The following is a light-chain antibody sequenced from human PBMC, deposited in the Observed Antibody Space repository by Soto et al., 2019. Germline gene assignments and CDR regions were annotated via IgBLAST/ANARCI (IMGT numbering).Light chain of an antibody. J-gene: IGKJ1*01. V-gene: IGKV3-15*01. Sequence: IVMTQSPSTLSVSQGERATLSCRASQSVSSNLAWYQQKPGQAPRLLIYGASTRATGIPARFSGSGSGTEFTLTISSLEPEDFAVYYCQQYGSSPWTFGQGTKVDI. CDR3: QQYGSSPWT. CDR2: GAS. CDR1: QSVSSN.